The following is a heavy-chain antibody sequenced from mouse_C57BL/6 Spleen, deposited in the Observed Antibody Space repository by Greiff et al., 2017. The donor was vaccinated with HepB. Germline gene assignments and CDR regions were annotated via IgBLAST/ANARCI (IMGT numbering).Heavy chain of an antibody. CDR1: GYTFTSYG. V-gene: IGHV1-81*01. CDR2: IYPRSGNT. J-gene: IGHJ3*01. Sequence: QVQLQQSGAELARPGASVKLSCKASGYTFTSYGISWVKQRTGQGLEWIGEIYPRSGNTYYNEKFKGKATLTADKSSSTAYMELRSLTSEDSAVYFCSKESGTYGSSYGFAYWGQGTLVTVSA. D-gene: IGHD1-1*01. CDR3: SKESGTYGSSYGFAY.